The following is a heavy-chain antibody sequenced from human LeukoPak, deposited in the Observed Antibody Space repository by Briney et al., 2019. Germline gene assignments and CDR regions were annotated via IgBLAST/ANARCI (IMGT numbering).Heavy chain of an antibody. CDR2: IYYSGST. V-gene: IGHV4-59*08. CDR1: GGAISSYY. Sequence: SETLSLTCTLSGGAISSYYWSWIRQPPGKGLEWIGYIYYSGSTNYNPSLKSRVTISVDTSKNQFSLKLSSVTAADTAVYYCARHGNYYDSSGYYYYYMDVWGKGTTVTVSS. D-gene: IGHD3-22*01. CDR3: ARHGNYYDSSGYYYYYMDV. J-gene: IGHJ6*03.